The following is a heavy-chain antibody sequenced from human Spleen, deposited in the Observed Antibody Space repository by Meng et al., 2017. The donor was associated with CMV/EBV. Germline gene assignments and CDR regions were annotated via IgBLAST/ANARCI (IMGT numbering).Heavy chain of an antibody. CDR2: ISSSGTTM. D-gene: IGHD2-15*01. J-gene: IGHJ4*02. Sequence: GGSLRLSCAASGFTFSSFEMNWVRQAPGKGLEWVSYISSSGTTMYYADSVKGRFTISRDNAKNLLYLQMNSLRAEDTAVYYCVRDSLLHYCFDHWGQGTLVTVSS. CDR3: VRDSLLHYCFDH. V-gene: IGHV3-48*03. CDR1: GFTFSSFE.